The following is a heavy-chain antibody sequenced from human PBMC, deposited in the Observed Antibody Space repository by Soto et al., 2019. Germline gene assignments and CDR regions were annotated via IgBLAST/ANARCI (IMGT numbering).Heavy chain of an antibody. Sequence: QVQLQQWGAGLLKPSETLSLTCAVYDGSFSGYYWSWIRQPPGKGLEWIGEINHSGSTNYNPSLKSRVTISVDTSKNQFSLKLSSVTAADTAVYYCARLIAAAAPGDYNWFDPWGQGTLVTVSS. J-gene: IGHJ5*02. CDR1: DGSFSGYY. D-gene: IGHD6-13*01. V-gene: IGHV4-34*01. CDR3: ARLIAAAAPGDYNWFDP. CDR2: INHSGST.